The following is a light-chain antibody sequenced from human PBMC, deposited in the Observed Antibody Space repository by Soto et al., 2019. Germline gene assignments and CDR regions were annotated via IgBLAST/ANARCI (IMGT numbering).Light chain of an antibody. CDR3: QQYVRSSWT. CDR2: GAS. Sequence: EIVLTQSPGTLSLSPGERASLSCRASQSVSSSYLAWYQLKPGQAPRLLIYGASNRATGIPDRFSGSGSGTDFTLTISRLEPDDFAVYFCQQYVRSSWTFGQGTKVEIK. J-gene: IGKJ1*01. V-gene: IGKV3-20*01. CDR1: QSVSSSY.